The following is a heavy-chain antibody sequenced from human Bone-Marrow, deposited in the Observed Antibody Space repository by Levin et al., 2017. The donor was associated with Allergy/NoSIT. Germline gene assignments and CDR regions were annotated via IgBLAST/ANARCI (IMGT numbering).Heavy chain of an antibody. CDR3: ARVWTQGLYWHFDL. Sequence: ASVKVSCKASGYTFTSYAMNWVRQAPGQGLEWMGWINTNTGNPTYAQGFTGRFVFSLDTSVSTAYLQISSLKAEDTAVYYCARVWTQGLYWHFDLWGRGTLVTVSS. V-gene: IGHV7-4-1*02. CDR1: GYTFTSYA. CDR2: INTNTGNP. J-gene: IGHJ2*01. D-gene: IGHD5-18*01.